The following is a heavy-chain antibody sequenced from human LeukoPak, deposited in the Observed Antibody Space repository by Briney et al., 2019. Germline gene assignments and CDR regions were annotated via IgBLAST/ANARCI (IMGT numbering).Heavy chain of an antibody. J-gene: IGHJ4*02. CDR1: GGSIRGYY. V-gene: IGHV4-59*01. CDR3: ARENSYYDSSGYYFGSGYFDY. D-gene: IGHD3-22*01. Sequence: SETLSLTCNVSGGSIRGYYWSWIRQPPGRGLEWIGYIYSSGSTNYNPSLKSRVTMSVDTSKNQFSLKVNSVTAADTAVYYCARENSYYDSSGYYFGSGYFDYWGQGTLVTVSS. CDR2: IYSSGST.